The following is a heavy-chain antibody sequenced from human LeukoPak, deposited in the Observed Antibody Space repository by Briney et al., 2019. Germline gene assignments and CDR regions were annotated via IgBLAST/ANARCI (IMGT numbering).Heavy chain of an antibody. J-gene: IGHJ5*02. Sequence: GGSLRLSCAASGFIFSDHYMSWIRQAPGKGLEWVSSISTSSSYIYYADSVRGRFTISRDNAKNSLYLQMNSLRAEDTAVYSCARGADGVSSNSRGWFDPWGQGTLVTVSS. V-gene: IGHV3-11*06. CDR3: ARGADGVSSNSRGWFDP. D-gene: IGHD2-15*01. CDR1: GFIFSDHY. CDR2: ISTSSSYI.